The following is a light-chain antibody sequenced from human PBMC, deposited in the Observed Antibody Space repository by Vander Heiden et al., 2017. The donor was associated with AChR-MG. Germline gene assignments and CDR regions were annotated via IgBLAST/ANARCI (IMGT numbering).Light chain of an antibody. V-gene: IGKV3-15*01. J-gene: IGKJ3*01. CDR3: QQENSWPLP. Sequence: EIVMTQSPDTLSVSPGERATLSCRASQSIGANLAWYQVKPGQAPRLIIFGASTRATDVPARFSGSGSGTEFTLTISSLLSEDVGVYYCQQENSWPLPFGHGTKVEIK. CDR2: GAS. CDR1: QSIGAN.